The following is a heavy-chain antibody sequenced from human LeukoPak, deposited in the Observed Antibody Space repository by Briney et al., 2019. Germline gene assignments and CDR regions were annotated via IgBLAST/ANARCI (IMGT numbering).Heavy chain of an antibody. Sequence: PGGSLRLSCAASGFTFSSYGMHWVRQAPGKGLEWVAVISYDGSNKYYADSVKGRFTISRDNSKNTLYLQMNSLRAEDTAVYYCAKDRVVLCDYYYYYGMDVWGQGTTVTVSS. D-gene: IGHD3-3*01. CDR3: AKDRVVLCDYYYYYGMDV. CDR1: GFTFSSYG. CDR2: ISYDGSNK. J-gene: IGHJ6*02. V-gene: IGHV3-30*18.